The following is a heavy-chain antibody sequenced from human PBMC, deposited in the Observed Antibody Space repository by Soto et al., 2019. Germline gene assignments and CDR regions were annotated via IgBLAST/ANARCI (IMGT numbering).Heavy chain of an antibody. J-gene: IGHJ5*02. CDR3: ALIKDCSRTDCYLASFDP. D-gene: IGHD2-2*01. Sequence: QVTLKESGPVLVKSTETLTLTCTVSGLSLSNGRLGVSWIRQPPGKALEWLAHIFSNDDKSYSTSLRSRLTISKDTSRSQVVLTMTNMDPMDSASYYCALIKDCSRTDCYLASFDPWGQRTLVTVSS. V-gene: IGHV2-26*01. CDR1: GLSLSNGRLG. CDR2: IFSNDDK.